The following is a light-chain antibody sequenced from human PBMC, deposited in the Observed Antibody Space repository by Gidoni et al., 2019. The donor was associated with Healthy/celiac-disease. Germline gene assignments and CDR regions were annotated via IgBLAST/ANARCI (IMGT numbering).Light chain of an antibody. J-gene: IGKJ4*01. CDR2: AAS. Sequence: DIQMTQSPSSLSASVGDRVTITCRASQSISSYFNWYQQKPGKALKLLIYAASSLQSGVPSRFSGSGSGTDFTLTISSLQPEDFATYYCQQSYSTPLTFGGGTKVEIK. CDR1: QSISSY. V-gene: IGKV1-39*01. CDR3: QQSYSTPLT.